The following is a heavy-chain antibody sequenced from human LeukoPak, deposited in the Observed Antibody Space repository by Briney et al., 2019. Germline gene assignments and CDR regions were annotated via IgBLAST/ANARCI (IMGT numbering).Heavy chain of an antibody. V-gene: IGHV4-39*01. J-gene: IGHJ4*02. D-gene: IGHD2-15*01. CDR3: ARRERVVSAGFDY. Sequence: ASETLSLTCTVSGGSISSSSYYWGWIRQPPGKGLEWIGNIFYTGRTNKNRSLKSRLTITVDTSKNQFSLMLSSVTAADTAVYYCARRERVVSAGFDYWGQGTLVTVSS. CDR1: GGSISSSSYY. CDR2: IFYTGRT.